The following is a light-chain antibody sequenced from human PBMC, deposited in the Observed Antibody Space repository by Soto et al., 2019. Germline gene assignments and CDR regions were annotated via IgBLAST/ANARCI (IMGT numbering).Light chain of an antibody. CDR2: DTS. CDR1: TGAVTSGHY. Sequence: QAVVTQEPSLTMSPGGTVTLTCGSSTGAVTSGHYPYWFQQKPGQAPRTLIYDTSNKHSWTPARFSGSLLGGKAALTLSGAQPEDEAEYCCLLSYSGARPVVFGGGTQLTVL. V-gene: IGLV7-46*01. CDR3: LLSYSGARPVV. J-gene: IGLJ2*01.